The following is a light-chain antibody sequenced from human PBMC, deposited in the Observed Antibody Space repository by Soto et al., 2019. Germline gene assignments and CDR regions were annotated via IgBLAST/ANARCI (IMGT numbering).Light chain of an antibody. J-gene: IGKJ1*01. CDR1: QSVSSN. V-gene: IGKV3-15*01. Sequence: EIVLTQSPGTLSLSPGERATLSRRAIQSVSSNYLAWYQQKPGQAPRLLLYGASTRATDIPARFSGSGSGTEFTLSISSLQSEDFAVYYCQPYHLWPPGTFGQGTKVDIK. CDR2: GAS. CDR3: QPYHLWPPGT.